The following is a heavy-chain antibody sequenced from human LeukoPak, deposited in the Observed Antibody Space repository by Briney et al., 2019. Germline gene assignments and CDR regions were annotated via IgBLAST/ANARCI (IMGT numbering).Heavy chain of an antibody. CDR3: ARGPDVEGNWFDP. CDR2: IYYRGST. D-gene: IGHD3-3*01. Sequence: SSETLSLTCTVSGGSISSSSYYWGWIRQPPGKGLEWIGSIYYRGSTYYNSSLRSRVTFSLDTSKSQFSLKLSSVTAADTAVYYCARGPDVEGNWFDPWGQGTLVTVSS. V-gene: IGHV4-39*07. CDR1: GGSISSSSYY. J-gene: IGHJ5*02.